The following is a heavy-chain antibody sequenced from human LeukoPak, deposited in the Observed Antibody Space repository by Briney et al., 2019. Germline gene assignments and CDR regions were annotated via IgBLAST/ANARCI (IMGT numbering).Heavy chain of an antibody. D-gene: IGHD3-10*01. CDR1: GFTFSSYA. CDR3: ARDLPNPMVRGVNYYYGMDV. J-gene: IGHJ6*02. Sequence: GGSLRLSCAASGFTFSSYAMHWVRQAPGKGLEWVAVISYDGSNKYYADSVKGRFTISRDNSKNTLYLQMNSPRAEDTAVYYCARDLPNPMVRGVNYYYGMDVWGQGTTVTVSS. CDR2: ISYDGSNK. V-gene: IGHV3-30*04.